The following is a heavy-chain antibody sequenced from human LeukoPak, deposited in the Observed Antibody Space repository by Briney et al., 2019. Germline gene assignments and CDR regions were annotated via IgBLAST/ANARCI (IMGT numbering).Heavy chain of an antibody. Sequence: PSETLSLTCAVYGGSFSGYYWSWIRQPPGKGLEWIGEINHSGSTNYNPSLKSRVTISVDTSKNQFSLKLSSVTAADTAVYYCARVTQEPAASLGFWLDPWGQGTLVTVSS. CDR3: ARVTQEPAASLGFWLDP. CDR2: INHSGST. D-gene: IGHD2-2*01. CDR1: GGSFSGYY. J-gene: IGHJ5*02. V-gene: IGHV4-34*01.